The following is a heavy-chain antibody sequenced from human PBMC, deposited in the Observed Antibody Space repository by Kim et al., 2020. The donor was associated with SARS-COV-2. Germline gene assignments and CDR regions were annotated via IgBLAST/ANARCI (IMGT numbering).Heavy chain of an antibody. CDR2: IWYDGSNK. CDR1: GFTFSSYG. D-gene: IGHD3-10*01. CDR3: ARDHEGFGELPLYGMDV. J-gene: IGHJ6*02. V-gene: IGHV3-33*01. Sequence: GGSLRLSCAASGFTFSSYGMHWVRQAPGKGLEWVAVIWYDGSNKYYADSVKGRFTISRDNSKNTLYLQMNSLRAEDTAVYYCARDHEGFGELPLYGMDVWGQGTTVTVSS.